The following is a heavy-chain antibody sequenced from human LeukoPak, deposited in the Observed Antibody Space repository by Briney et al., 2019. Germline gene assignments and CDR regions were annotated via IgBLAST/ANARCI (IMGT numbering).Heavy chain of an antibody. V-gene: IGHV3-30*04. J-gene: IGHJ2*01. Sequence: GRSLRLSCAASGFTFSSYAMHWVRQAPGKGLGWVAVISYDGSNKYYADSVKGRFTISRDNSKNTLYLQMNSLKAEDTAVYYCARDSVLRYFDWLSKNWYFDLWGRGTLVTVSS. CDR2: ISYDGSNK. CDR3: ARDSVLRYFDWLSKNWYFDL. D-gene: IGHD3-9*01. CDR1: GFTFSSYA.